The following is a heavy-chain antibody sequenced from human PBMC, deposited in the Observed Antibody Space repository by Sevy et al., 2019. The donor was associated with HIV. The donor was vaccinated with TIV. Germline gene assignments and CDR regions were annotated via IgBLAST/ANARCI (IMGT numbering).Heavy chain of an antibody. CDR3: ARDTGRGTAAGVLDY. Sequence: SETLSLTCTVSGGSISSYYWSWIRQPPGKGLEWIGYIYYSGSTNYNPSLKSRVTISVDTSKNQFSLKLSSVTAADMAVYYCARDTGRGTAAGVLDYWGQGTLVTVSS. CDR1: GGSISSYY. D-gene: IGHD6-13*01. J-gene: IGHJ4*02. CDR2: IYYSGST. V-gene: IGHV4-59*01.